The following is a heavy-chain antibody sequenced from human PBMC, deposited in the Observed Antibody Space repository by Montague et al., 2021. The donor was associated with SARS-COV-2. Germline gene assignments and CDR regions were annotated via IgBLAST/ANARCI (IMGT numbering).Heavy chain of an antibody. Sequence: SETLSLTCTVSGGSVNSGGYYWSWIRQPPGKGLEWIGNIYYSGTTNYNPSLNSRDTISVDTSKNQFSLKLSSVTAADTAVYYCARESLLGELSFSFAPWGQGTLVTVSS. J-gene: IGHJ5*02. CDR3: ARESLLGELSFSFAP. CDR1: GGSVNSGGYY. CDR2: IYYSGTT. V-gene: IGHV4-61*08. D-gene: IGHD3-16*02.